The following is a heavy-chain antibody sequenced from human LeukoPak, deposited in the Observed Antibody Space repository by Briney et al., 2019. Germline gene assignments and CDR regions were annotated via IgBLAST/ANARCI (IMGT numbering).Heavy chain of an antibody. CDR1: GFTFDDYA. CDR2: ISWNSGSI. Sequence: GRSLRLSCAASGFTFDDYAMHWVRQAPGKGLEWVSGISWNSGSIGYADSVKGRFTISRDNAKNSLYLQMNSLRVEDTAVYYCARDGLYYDFWSTTRANWFDPWGQGTLVTVSS. CDR3: ARDGLYYDFWSTTRANWFDP. J-gene: IGHJ5*02. D-gene: IGHD3-3*01. V-gene: IGHV3-9*01.